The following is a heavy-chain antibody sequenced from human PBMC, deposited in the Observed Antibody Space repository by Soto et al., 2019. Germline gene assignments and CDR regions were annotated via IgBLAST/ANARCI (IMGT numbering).Heavy chain of an antibody. CDR3: ASQKTVIRGPLSSNWFDP. CDR1: GYTFTDYW. D-gene: IGHD1-1*01. Sequence: PGESLKISCKGYGYTFTDYWIGWVRQMPGKDLELIGLIYPGDSDTRYSPSFQGRVTISADKSISTAFLQWSSLRASDTAMYYCASQKTVIRGPLSSNWFDPWGQGTLVTVSS. V-gene: IGHV5-51*01. CDR2: IYPGDSDT. J-gene: IGHJ5*02.